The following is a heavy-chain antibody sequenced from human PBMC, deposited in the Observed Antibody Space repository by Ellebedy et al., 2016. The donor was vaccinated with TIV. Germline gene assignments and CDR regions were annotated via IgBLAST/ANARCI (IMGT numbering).Heavy chain of an antibody. CDR3: TRGGTSYSDY. J-gene: IGHJ4*02. V-gene: IGHV4-39*07. CDR1: GGSISSSSYY. CDR2: IYYRGST. D-gene: IGHD1-1*01. Sequence: SETLSLTCTVSGGSISSSSYYWGWIRQPPGKGLEWIGSIYYRGSTYYNPSLKSRVTISVDTSKNQFSLKLRSVTAADTAMYYCTRGGTSYSDYWGQGTLVTVSS.